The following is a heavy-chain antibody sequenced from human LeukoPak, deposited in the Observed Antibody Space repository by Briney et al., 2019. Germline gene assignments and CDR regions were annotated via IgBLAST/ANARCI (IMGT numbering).Heavy chain of an antibody. V-gene: IGHV3-21*01. Sequence: PGGSLRLSCAASGLTFSSYSMNWVRQAPGKGLEWVSSISSSSSYIYYADSVKGRFTISRDNAKNSLYLQMNSLRAEDTAVYYCARDLVNYDILTGYFPFDYWGQGTLVTVSS. J-gene: IGHJ4*02. CDR1: GLTFSSYS. D-gene: IGHD3-9*01. CDR2: ISSSSSYI. CDR3: ARDLVNYDILTGYFPFDY.